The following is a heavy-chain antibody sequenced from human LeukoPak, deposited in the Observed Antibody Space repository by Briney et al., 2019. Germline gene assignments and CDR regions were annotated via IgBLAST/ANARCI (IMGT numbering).Heavy chain of an antibody. D-gene: IGHD2-2*01. Sequence: GGSLRLSCAASGFNFSIYAMHWVRRAPGKGLEWLAVISYDGTNKYNADSVEGRFTISRDNSKNTLYLQLNSLRPDETAVYYCARVVNWIAFVPVAMPHWYFDLWGRGTLATVSS. J-gene: IGHJ2*01. CDR3: ARVVNWIAFVPVAMPHWYFDL. CDR1: GFNFSIYA. CDR2: ISYDGTNK. V-gene: IGHV3-30-3*01.